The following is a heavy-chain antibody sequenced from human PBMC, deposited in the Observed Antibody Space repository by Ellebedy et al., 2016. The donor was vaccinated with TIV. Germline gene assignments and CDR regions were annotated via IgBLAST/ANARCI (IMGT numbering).Heavy chain of an antibody. CDR2: INPSGVCT. D-gene: IGHD5-24*01. J-gene: IGHJ6*02. CDR3: ARVMEMATTTYGMDA. V-gene: IGHV1-46*04. CDR1: GYTFTSYY. Sequence: AASVKVSCKASGYTFTSYYMHWVRQAPGQGLEWMGIINPSGVCTSYAQKLQGRVTMTRDTSTSTVYMELSSLRSEDTAVYYCARVMEMATTTYGMDAWGQGTTVTVSS.